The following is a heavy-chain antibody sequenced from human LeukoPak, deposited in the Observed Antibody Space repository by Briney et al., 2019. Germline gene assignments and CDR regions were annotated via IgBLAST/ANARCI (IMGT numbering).Heavy chain of an antibody. Sequence: SETLSLTCTVSGGSISSSYWSWIRQPPGGGLEWVAYIYDGGSTTYNPSLKSRATASVETSKNQFSLKLKSVTTADTAVYYCARVLLSNYDFWSGYSNWFDPWGQGTLVTVSS. CDR3: ARVLLSNYDFWSGYSNWFDP. J-gene: IGHJ5*02. CDR2: IYDGGST. CDR1: GGSISSSY. D-gene: IGHD3-3*01. V-gene: IGHV4-4*09.